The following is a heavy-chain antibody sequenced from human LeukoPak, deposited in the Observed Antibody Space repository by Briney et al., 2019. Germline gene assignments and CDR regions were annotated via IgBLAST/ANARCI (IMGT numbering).Heavy chain of an antibody. V-gene: IGHV1-69*13. J-gene: IGHJ4*02. CDR2: IIPIFGTA. CDR1: GGTFSSYA. CDR3: ARERDLVGATTLPPYFDY. Sequence: GASVTVSCKASGGTFSSYAISWVRQAPGQGLEWMGGIIPIFGTANYAQKFQGRVTITADESTSTAYMELSSLRSEDTAVYYCARERDLVGATTLPPYFDYWGQGTLVTVSS. D-gene: IGHD1-26*01.